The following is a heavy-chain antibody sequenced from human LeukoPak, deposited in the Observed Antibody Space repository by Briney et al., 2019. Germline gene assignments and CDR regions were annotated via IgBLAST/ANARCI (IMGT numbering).Heavy chain of an antibody. CDR2: IDNEGSST. CDR1: GFTFSSYW. Sequence: GGSLRLSCAASGFTFSSYWMHWVRQAPGKGLAWVSRIDNEGSSTSYADSVKGRFTISRDNAKNRLYVQMNSLRVEDTAVYYCATGSGLWSPDWWGQGTLVTVSS. D-gene: IGHD5-18*01. CDR3: ATGSGLWSPDW. V-gene: IGHV3-74*01. J-gene: IGHJ4*02.